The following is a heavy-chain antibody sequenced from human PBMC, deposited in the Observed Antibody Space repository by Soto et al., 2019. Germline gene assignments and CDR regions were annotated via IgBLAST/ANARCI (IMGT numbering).Heavy chain of an antibody. J-gene: IGHJ4*02. V-gene: IGHV4-39*01. CDR1: GGSISSSSYY. CDR3: ARLGIDYVELGYFDY. D-gene: IGHD4-17*01. CDR2: IYYSGST. Sequence: QLQLQESGPGLVKPSETLSLTCTVSGGSISSSSYYWGWIRQPPGKGLEWIGSIYYSGSTYYNPSLKSRVTISVDTSKNQFSLKLSSVTAADTAVYYCARLGIDYVELGYFDYWGQGTLVTVSS.